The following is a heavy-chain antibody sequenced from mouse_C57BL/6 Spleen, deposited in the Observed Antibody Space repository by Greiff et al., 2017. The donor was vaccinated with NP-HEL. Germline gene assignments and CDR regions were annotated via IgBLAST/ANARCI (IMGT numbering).Heavy chain of an antibody. Sequence: EVQLVESGGGLVKPGGSLKLSCAASGFTFSSYAMSWVRQPPEKRLEWVATISDGGSYTYYPDNVKGRFTISRDNAKNNLYLQMSHLKSEDTAMYYCARVPTTVVVDWYFDVWGTGTTVTVSS. CDR1: GFTFSSYA. CDR3: ARVPTTVVVDWYFDV. V-gene: IGHV5-4*01. D-gene: IGHD1-1*01. J-gene: IGHJ1*03. CDR2: ISDGGSYT.